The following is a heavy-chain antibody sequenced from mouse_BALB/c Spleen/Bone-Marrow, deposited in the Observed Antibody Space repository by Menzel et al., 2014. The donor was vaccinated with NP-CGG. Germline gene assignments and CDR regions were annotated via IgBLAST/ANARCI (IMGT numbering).Heavy chain of an antibody. Sequence: QVQLQQSGAELVKPGASVKLSCKASGYTFPSYYMYWVKQRPGQGLEWIGEINPSNGGTNFNEKFKSRATLTVDKSSSTAYMQLSSLTSEDSAVYYCTREGDSPFAHWGQGTLVTVSA. CDR2: INPSNGGT. J-gene: IGHJ3*01. D-gene: IGHD2-13*01. CDR3: TREGDSPFAH. CDR1: GYTFPSYY. V-gene: IGHV1S81*02.